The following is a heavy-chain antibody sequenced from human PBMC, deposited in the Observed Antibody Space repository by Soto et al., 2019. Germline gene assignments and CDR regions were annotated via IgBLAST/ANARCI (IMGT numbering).Heavy chain of an antibody. CDR1: GFTFSDAW. CDR3: ARLHGGTAPRPAY. CDR2: IKSESDSGTA. D-gene: IGHD6-6*01. V-gene: IGHV3-15*01. J-gene: IGHJ4*02. Sequence: GGSLRLCFAASGFTFSDAWMSWVRQAPGKGLEWVFRIKSESDSGTAETAAPVKGRFTISRDDSKNTLYLHMNSLKTEDTGVYHSARLHGGTAPRPAYWRQGTMVTVSS.